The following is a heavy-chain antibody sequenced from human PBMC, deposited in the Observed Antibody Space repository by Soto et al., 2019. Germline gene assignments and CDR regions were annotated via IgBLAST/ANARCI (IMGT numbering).Heavy chain of an antibody. V-gene: IGHV3-21*01. Sequence: PGGSLRLSCAASGFTFSSYSMNWVRQAPGKGLEWVSSISSSSSYIYYADSVKGRFTISRDNAKNSLYLQMNSLRAEDTAVYYCARHTRGEYYFDYWGHGTLVTVSS. CDR1: GFTFSSYS. CDR3: ARHTRGEYYFDY. CDR2: ISSSSSYI. D-gene: IGHD1-26*01. J-gene: IGHJ4*01.